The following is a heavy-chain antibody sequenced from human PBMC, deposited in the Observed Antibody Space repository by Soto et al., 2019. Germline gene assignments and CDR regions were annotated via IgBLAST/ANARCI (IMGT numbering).Heavy chain of an antibody. Sequence: KSGPTLVNPTQTLTLTCTFSGFSLSTSGMCVSWIRQPPGKALEWLALIDWDDDKYYSTSLKTRLTISKDTSKNQVVLTMTNMDPVDTATYYCARAQHTAGICWFDPWGQGTLVTVSS. V-gene: IGHV2-70*01. CDR3: ARAQHTAGICWFDP. CDR1: GFSLSTSGMC. J-gene: IGHJ5*02. D-gene: IGHD3-3*01. CDR2: IDWDDDK.